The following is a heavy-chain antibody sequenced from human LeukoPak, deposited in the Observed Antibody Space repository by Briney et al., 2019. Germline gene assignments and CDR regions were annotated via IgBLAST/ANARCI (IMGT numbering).Heavy chain of an antibody. D-gene: IGHD6-6*01. CDR1: GFTFSNYW. CDR3: ARVYVGSSSTYPFDS. V-gene: IGHV3-74*01. J-gene: IGHJ4*02. CDR2: IHTDGTVT. Sequence: GGSLRLSCAAPGFTFSNYWMHWVRQAPGKGLVWVSRIHTDGTVTTYADSVRGRFTISRDNAKNTLYLQMNSLRAEDTAVYYCARVYVGSSSTYPFDSWGQGTLVTVSS.